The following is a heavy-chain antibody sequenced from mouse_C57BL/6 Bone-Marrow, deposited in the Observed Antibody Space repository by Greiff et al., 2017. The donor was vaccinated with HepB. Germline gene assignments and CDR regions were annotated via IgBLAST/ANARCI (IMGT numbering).Heavy chain of an antibody. Sequence: QVQLQQPGAELVKPGASVKLSCKASGYTFTSYWMQWVKQRPGQGLEWIGEIDPSDSYTNYNQKFKGKATLTVDTSSSTAYMQLSSLTSADSAVYYCARSYYGSSPSWFAYWGQGTLVTVSA. V-gene: IGHV1-50*01. D-gene: IGHD1-1*01. J-gene: IGHJ3*01. CDR1: GYTFTSYW. CDR2: IDPSDSYT. CDR3: ARSYYGSSPSWFAY.